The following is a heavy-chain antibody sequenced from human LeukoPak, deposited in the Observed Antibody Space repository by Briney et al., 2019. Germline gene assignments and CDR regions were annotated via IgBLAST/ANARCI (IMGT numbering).Heavy chain of an antibody. D-gene: IGHD6-6*01. J-gene: IGHJ4*02. CDR2: INSDGSST. CDR1: GFTFSSYW. V-gene: IGHV3-74*01. CDR3: ARGLSGYASSLGY. Sequence: GGSLRLSCAASGFTFSSYWMHWVRQAPGKGLVWVSRINSDGSSTSYADSVRGRFSISGDSAKNTLYLQMNSLRAEDTAVYYCARGLSGYASSLGYWGQGTLVTVSA.